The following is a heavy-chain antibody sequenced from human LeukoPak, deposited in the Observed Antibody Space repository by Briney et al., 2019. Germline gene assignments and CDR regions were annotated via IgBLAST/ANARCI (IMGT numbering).Heavy chain of an antibody. CDR1: GGSFSGYY. J-gene: IGHJ6*02. D-gene: IGHD5-24*01. Sequence: SETLSLTCAVYGGSFSGYYWSWIRQPPGKGLEWIGEINHSGSTNYNPSLKSRVTISVDTSKNQFSLKLNSVTAADTAVYYCAREDMAYGMDVWGQGTTVTVSS. CDR3: AREDMAYGMDV. V-gene: IGHV4-34*01. CDR2: INHSGST.